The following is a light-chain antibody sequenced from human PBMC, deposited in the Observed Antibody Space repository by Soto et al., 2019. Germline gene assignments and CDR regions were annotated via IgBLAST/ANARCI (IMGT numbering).Light chain of an antibody. CDR2: GAS. J-gene: IGKJ4*01. CDR3: QPYKNWPLT. V-gene: IGKV3-15*01. CDR1: QSVSRY. Sequence: IVMTQSPATLSVSPGDRATISCRASQSVSRYLAWYQQKPGQAPRLLIYGASTRATGIPARFSGSGSGTEFTLTISSLQSEDFAVYYCQPYKNWPLTFGGGTKV.